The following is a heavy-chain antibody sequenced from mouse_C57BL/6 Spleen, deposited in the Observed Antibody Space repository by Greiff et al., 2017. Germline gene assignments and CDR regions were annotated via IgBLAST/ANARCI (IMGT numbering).Heavy chain of an antibody. Sequence: VQLQQSGPELVKPGASVKMSCKASGYTFTDYNMHWVSRTHGRGLEWMGYINPNNVGTTSNRKFKGKDTSTVNKSSSTAYMELRSLTSEDSAVYYCARPSYYGSSYWFAYWGQGTLVTVSA. V-gene: IGHV1-22*01. D-gene: IGHD1-1*01. CDR2: INPNNVGT. J-gene: IGHJ3*01. CDR3: ARPSYYGSSYWFAY. CDR1: GYTFTDYN.